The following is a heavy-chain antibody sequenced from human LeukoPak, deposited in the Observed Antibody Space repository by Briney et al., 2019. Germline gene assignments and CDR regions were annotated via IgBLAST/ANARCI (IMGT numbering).Heavy chain of an antibody. D-gene: IGHD4-23*01. Sequence: GASVKVSFKASGYTFTGYYMHWVRQAPGQGLEWMGWINPNSGGTNYAQKFQGRVTMTRDTSISTAYMELSRLRSDDTAVYYCARVLGTVVTTYYYYGMDVWGQGTTVTVSS. V-gene: IGHV1-2*02. CDR2: INPNSGGT. CDR1: GYTFTGYY. CDR3: ARVLGTVVTTYYYYGMDV. J-gene: IGHJ6*02.